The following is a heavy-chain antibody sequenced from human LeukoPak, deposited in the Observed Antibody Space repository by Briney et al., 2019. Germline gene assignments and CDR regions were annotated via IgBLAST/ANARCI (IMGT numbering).Heavy chain of an antibody. CDR2: ISGSGGST. V-gene: IGHV3-23*01. D-gene: IGHD6-19*01. J-gene: IGHJ4*02. CDR1: GFTYSSYA. Sequence: PGGSLRLSCAASGFTYSSYAMSWVRQAPGKGLEWVSAISGSGGSTYYADSVKGRFTISRDNSKNTLYLQMNSLRAEDTAVYYCAKDPEYSSGWYLDYWGQGTLVTVSS. CDR3: AKDPEYSSGWYLDY.